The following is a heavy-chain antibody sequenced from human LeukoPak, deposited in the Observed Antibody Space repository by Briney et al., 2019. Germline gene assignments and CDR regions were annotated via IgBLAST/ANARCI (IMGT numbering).Heavy chain of an antibody. CDR3: ARAEGYYGSGSYFNH. V-gene: IGHV4-61*01. CDR2: IYYSGST. CDR1: GGSISSSSYY. J-gene: IGHJ5*02. Sequence: SETLSLTCTVSGGSISSSSYYWSWIRQPPGKGLEWIGYIYYSGSTNYNPSLKSRVTISVDTSKNQFSLKLSSVTAADTAVYYCARAEGYYGSGSYFNHWGQGTLVTVSS. D-gene: IGHD3-10*01.